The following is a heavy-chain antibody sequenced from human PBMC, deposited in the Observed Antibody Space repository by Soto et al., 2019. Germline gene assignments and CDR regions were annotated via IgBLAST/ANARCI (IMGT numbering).Heavy chain of an antibody. V-gene: IGHV3-72*01. Sequence: PGGSLRLSCAASGFTFSDHYMDWVRQAPGKGLEWVGRTRNKANSYTTEYAASVKGRFTISRDDSKNSLYLQMNSLKTEDTAVYYCARVTSGGIYYFDYWGQGTLVTVSS. J-gene: IGHJ4*02. CDR3: ARVTSGGIYYFDY. D-gene: IGHD2-15*01. CDR1: GFTFSDHY. CDR2: TRNKANSYTT.